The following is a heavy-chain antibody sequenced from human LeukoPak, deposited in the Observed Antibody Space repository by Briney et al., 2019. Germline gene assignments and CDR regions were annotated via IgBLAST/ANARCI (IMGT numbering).Heavy chain of an antibody. CDR1: GFTFSSYG. J-gene: IGHJ4*02. V-gene: IGHV3-30*03. D-gene: IGHD4-17*01. CDR3: ARHTVGDYLDY. Sequence: GRSLRLSCPASGFTFSSYGMHWVRQAPGKGLEWVAVISYDGSNKYYADSVKGRFTISRDNSKNTLYLQMNSLRAEDTAVYYCARHTVGDYLDYWGQGTLVTVSS. CDR2: ISYDGSNK.